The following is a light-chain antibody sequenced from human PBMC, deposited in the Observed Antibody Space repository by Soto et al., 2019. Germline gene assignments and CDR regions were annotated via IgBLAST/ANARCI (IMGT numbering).Light chain of an antibody. Sequence: QSVLTQPPSVSGAPGQRVTISCTGSASNLGAKYAVHWYQHLPGTAPKLLIYDINKRPSGIPDRFSGFKSGTSATLGITGLQTGDEAIYYCGTWDSSLSAGVVFGGGTKLTVL. J-gene: IGLJ2*01. CDR1: ASNLGAKY. CDR3: GTWDSSLSAGVV. CDR2: DIN. V-gene: IGLV1-51*01.